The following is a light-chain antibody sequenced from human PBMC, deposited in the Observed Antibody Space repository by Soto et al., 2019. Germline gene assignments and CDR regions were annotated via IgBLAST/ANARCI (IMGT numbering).Light chain of an antibody. CDR3: QHYNSYSEE. J-gene: IGKJ1*01. CDR1: QTISSW. V-gene: IGKV1-5*03. CDR2: KAS. Sequence: DIQMTQSPSTVSGSVGDRVTRSGRASQTISSWLAWYQQKPGKAPKLLIYKASTLKSGVPSRFSGSGSGTEFTLTISSLQPDDFATYYCQHYNSYSEEFGQGTKVDI.